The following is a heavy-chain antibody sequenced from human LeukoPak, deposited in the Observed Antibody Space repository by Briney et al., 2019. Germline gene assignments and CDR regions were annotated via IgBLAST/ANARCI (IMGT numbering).Heavy chain of an antibody. CDR1: GFTFSNYW. CDR3: AAGAGWLIDW. D-gene: IGHD6-19*01. V-gene: IGHV3-7*01. CDR2: IEKDGSEI. J-gene: IGHJ4*02. Sequence: GGSLRLSCAASGFTFSNYWMNWVRQAPGKGMEWVAIIEKDGSEILYVDSVKGRFTIPRDNAKNSLYLQMNSLRAEDTAVYYCAAGAGWLIDWWGQGTLVTVSS.